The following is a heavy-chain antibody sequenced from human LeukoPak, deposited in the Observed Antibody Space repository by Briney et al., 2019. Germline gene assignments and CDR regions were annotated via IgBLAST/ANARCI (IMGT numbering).Heavy chain of an antibody. CDR3: ARSLGNLMGHARVFDY. V-gene: IGHV4-59*01. Sequence: PSAPLSLTCTVSGGSISTYYWTWIRPPPGKGLEWIGNIYYSGSTNYNPSLKSRVTISVDTSKNQFSLKLSSVTAADTAVYYCARSLGNLMGHARVFDYWGQGTLVTVSS. CDR1: GGSISTYY. J-gene: IGHJ4*02. D-gene: IGHD2-8*01. CDR2: IYYSGST.